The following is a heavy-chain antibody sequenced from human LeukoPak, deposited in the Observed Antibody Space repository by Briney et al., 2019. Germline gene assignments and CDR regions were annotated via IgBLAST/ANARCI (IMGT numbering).Heavy chain of an antibody. V-gene: IGHV1-2*02. CDR3: ARDRKRQYYYDSSGYYPLTGFDY. Sequence: GASVKVSCKASGYTFTGYYMHWVRQAPGQGLEWMGWINPNSDGTNYAQKFQGGVTMTRDTSISTAYMELSRLRSDDTAVYYCARDRKRQYYYDSSGYYPLTGFDYWGQGTLVTVSS. J-gene: IGHJ4*02. CDR2: INPNSDGT. D-gene: IGHD3-22*01. CDR1: GYTFTGYY.